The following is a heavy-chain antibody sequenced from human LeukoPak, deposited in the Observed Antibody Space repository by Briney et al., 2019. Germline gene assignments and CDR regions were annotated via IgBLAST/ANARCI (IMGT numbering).Heavy chain of an antibody. CDR3: TRDGASCSSTSCYAGRFFY. CDR2: ISSSSAYI. CDR1: GFIFNTYS. V-gene: IGHV3-21*01. Sequence: GSLRLSCAASGFIFNTYSLNWVRQAPGKGLEWVSSISSSSAYIYYADSVKGRFTISRDTAKKSLYLQMNSLRVEDTAVYYCTRDGASCSSTSCYAGRFFYWGQGVLVTVSS. J-gene: IGHJ4*02. D-gene: IGHD2-2*01.